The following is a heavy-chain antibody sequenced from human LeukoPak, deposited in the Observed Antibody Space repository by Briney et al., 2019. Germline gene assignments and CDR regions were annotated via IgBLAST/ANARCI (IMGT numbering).Heavy chain of an antibody. CDR1: GGSISTYY. CDR2: IYYSGTT. J-gene: IGHJ4*02. Sequence: PSETLSLTCTVSGGSISTYYWNWIRQPPGKGLEWIGYIYYSGTTNYNPSLKSRVTISVDTSKNQFSLKLTSVTAADTAVYCCARGYSSTWFKTWDFWGQGTLVTVSS. V-gene: IGHV4-59*08. D-gene: IGHD6-13*01. CDR3: ARGYSSTWFKTWDF.